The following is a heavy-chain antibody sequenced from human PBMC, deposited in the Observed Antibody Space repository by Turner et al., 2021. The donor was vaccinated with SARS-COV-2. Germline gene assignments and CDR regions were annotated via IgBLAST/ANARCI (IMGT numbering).Heavy chain of an antibody. V-gene: IGHV3-21*01. J-gene: IGHJ4*02. CDR3: AREKFGELFDY. CDR2: ISSRSSYI. CDR1: GFTFSSYS. D-gene: IGHD3-10*01. Sequence: EVPLVVSGGVLVKPGGSLRLPCAASGFTFSSYSMNWARQAPGKGLEWVSSISSRSSYIYYADSVKGRFTISRDNAKNSLYLQMNSLGADDTAVYYCAREKFGELFDYWGQGTLVTVSS.